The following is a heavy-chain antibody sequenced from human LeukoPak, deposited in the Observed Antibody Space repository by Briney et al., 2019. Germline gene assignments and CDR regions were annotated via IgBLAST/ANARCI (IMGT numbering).Heavy chain of an antibody. Sequence: PGGSLRLSCAASGFTFSSYEMNWVRQAPGKGLEWVSYISSSGSTIYYADSVKGRFTISRDNAKNSLYLQMNSLRAEDTAVYYCARDGVLLWFGESTHYFGYWGQGTQVTVSS. CDR3: ARDGVLLWFGESTHYFGY. D-gene: IGHD3-10*01. J-gene: IGHJ4*02. CDR2: ISSSGSTI. V-gene: IGHV3-48*03. CDR1: GFTFSSYE.